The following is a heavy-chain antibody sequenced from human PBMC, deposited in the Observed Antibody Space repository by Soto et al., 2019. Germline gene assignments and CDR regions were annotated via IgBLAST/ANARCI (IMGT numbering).Heavy chain of an antibody. Sequence: EVQLLESGGDLVQPGGSLRLSCAASGFAFSNYAVTWVRQAPGKGLEWVSSISRSSSVIYYADSVRRRFFISRDNSKSMLYLQMNSMRAEDTARYYCAKDPDGDYIGAFDDWGQGTLVTVSS. CDR1: GFAFSNYA. J-gene: IGHJ4*02. CDR2: ISRSSSVI. CDR3: AKDPDGDYIGAFDD. D-gene: IGHD4-17*01. V-gene: IGHV3-23*01.